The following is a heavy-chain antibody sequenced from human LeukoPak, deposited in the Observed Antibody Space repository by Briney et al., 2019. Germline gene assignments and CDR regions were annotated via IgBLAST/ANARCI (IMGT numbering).Heavy chain of an antibody. V-gene: IGHV4-34*01. Sequence: SETLSLTCAVYGGSFSGYYWSWIRQPPGKGLEWIGEINHSGSTNYNPSLKSRVTISVDTSKNQFSLRLSSVTAADTAVYYCARVGSPGFYFDYWGLGTLVTVSS. CDR3: ARVGSPGFYFDY. CDR2: INHSGST. D-gene: IGHD6-25*01. CDR1: GGSFSGYY. J-gene: IGHJ4*02.